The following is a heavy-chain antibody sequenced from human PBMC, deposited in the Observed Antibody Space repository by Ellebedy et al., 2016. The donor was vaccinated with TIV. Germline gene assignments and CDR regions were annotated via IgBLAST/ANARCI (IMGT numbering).Heavy chain of an antibody. V-gene: IGHV4-34*01. CDR2: INHSGST. CDR1: GGSFSGYY. Sequence: SETLSLTXAVYGGSFSGYYWSWIRQSPVKGLEWIGEINHSGSTNYNPSLESRITISVDTSKNQFSLKMRSVTAADTARYYCARERRDGYNIQDPHWGQGTRVTVSS. CDR3: ARERRDGYNIQDPH. J-gene: IGHJ4*02. D-gene: IGHD5-24*01.